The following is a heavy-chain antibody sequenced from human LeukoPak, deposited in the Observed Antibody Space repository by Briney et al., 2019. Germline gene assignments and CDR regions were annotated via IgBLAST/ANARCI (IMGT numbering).Heavy chain of an antibody. D-gene: IGHD3-22*01. CDR3: AKEYYYDGSTY. Sequence: LRLSXAXSGXTFSSYAMSWVRQAPGKGLEWVSAISGSGGSTYYADSVKGRFTISRDNSKNTLYLQMNSLRAEDTAVYYCAKEYYYDGSTYWGQGTLVTVSS. V-gene: IGHV3-23*01. J-gene: IGHJ4*02. CDR1: GXTFSSYA. CDR2: ISGSGGST.